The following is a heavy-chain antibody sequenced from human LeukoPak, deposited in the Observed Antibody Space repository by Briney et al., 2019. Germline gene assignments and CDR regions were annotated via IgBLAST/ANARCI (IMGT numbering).Heavy chain of an antibody. D-gene: IGHD6-13*01. J-gene: IGHJ5*02. CDR2: IYYSGST. CDR3: ARHAAAGTKWFDP. V-gene: IGHV4-39*01. Sequence: SETLSLTCTVSGGSISGSSYYWAWIRQPPGKGLEWIGSIYYSGSTYYNPSLKSRVTISVDTSKNQFSLKLSSVTAADTAVYYCARHAAAGTKWFDPWGQGTLVTVTS. CDR1: GGSISGSSYY.